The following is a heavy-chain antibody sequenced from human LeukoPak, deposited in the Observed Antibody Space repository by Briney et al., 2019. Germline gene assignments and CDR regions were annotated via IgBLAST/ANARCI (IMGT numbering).Heavy chain of an antibody. J-gene: IGHJ4*02. CDR2: IIPIFGTA. CDR3: ARRSSGWSPFDY. CDR1: GGTFSSYA. D-gene: IGHD6-19*01. Sequence: SVKVSCKASGGTFSSYAISWVRQDPGQGLEWMGGIIPIFGTANYAQKFQGRVTITADKSTSTAYMELSSLRSEDTAVYYCARRSSGWSPFDYWGQGTLVTVSS. V-gene: IGHV1-69*06.